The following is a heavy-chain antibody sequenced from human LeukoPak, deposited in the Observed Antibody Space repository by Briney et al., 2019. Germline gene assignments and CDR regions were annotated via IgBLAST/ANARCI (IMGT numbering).Heavy chain of an antibody. CDR2: IYHSGRT. D-gene: IGHD2-15*01. Sequence: KPSETLSLTCTVSGHSISSGYYWGWIRQPPGKGLEWIGSIYHSGRTFYNPSLKSRVTISVDTSKNQFSLKLSSVTAADTAVYYCARGYCSGGSCYSYYYYNYMDVWGKGTTVTVSS. J-gene: IGHJ6*03. CDR3: ARGYCSGGSCYSYYYYNYMDV. V-gene: IGHV4-38-2*02. CDR1: GHSISSGYY.